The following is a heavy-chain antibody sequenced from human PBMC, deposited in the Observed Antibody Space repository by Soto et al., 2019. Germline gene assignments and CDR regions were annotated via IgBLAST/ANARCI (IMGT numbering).Heavy chain of an antibody. CDR2: ISYDGSYQ. Sequence: QVQLVESGGGVVQPGTSLRLSCEASGFAFNKFGMHWVRQAPGKGLEWVAFISYDGSYQYYADSVQGRLTITRDNSMNTLNMQLNSLRREDTAVYYCAKGGEGVGVLGDHWGQGTLVTVSS. CDR3: AKGGEGVGVLGDH. V-gene: IGHV3-30*18. J-gene: IGHJ4*02. D-gene: IGHD2-8*01. CDR1: GFAFNKFG.